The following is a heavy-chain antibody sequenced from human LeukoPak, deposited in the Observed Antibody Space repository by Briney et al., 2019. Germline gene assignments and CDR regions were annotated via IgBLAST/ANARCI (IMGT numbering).Heavy chain of an antibody. CDR3: GRGPGYRSDY. Sequence: PGGSLRLSCAASGLTFNTYWMTWDRQAPGKGLEWVANINRDGSEKNYVDSVRGRFTISRDNTKNSLYLQMNSLTVEDTAVYYCGRGPGYRSDYWGQGTLVTVSS. J-gene: IGHJ4*02. D-gene: IGHD5-12*01. CDR2: INRDGSEK. CDR1: GLTFNTYW. V-gene: IGHV3-7*05.